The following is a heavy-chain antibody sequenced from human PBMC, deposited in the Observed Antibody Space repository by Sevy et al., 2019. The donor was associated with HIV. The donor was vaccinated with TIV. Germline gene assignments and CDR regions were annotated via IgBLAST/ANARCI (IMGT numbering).Heavy chain of an antibody. CDR1: GYTLTNLS. D-gene: IGHD3-22*01. J-gene: IGHJ4*02. V-gene: IGHV1-24*01. CDR2: FDPEDGET. CDR3: ATTKDYYDSSGSPFDF. Sequence: ASVKVSCKVSGYTLTNLSMHWVRQAPGKGLEWMGSFDPEDGETIYAQKFQGRVTMTEDTSTDTSYMEVSSLRSEDTAVYFCATTKDYYDSSGSPFDFWGQGTLVTISS.